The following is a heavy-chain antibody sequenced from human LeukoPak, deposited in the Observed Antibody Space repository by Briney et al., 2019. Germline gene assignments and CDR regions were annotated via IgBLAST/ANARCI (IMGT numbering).Heavy chain of an antibody. J-gene: IGHJ4*02. CDR3: ARDKIVGPTTLDY. Sequence: PGGSLRLSCAASGFTFSFNSMHWVRQGPGKGLVWVSRIKRDGSGTTYADSVKGRVTISRDNAKTSLYLQMNSLRADDTAVYFCARDKIVGPTTLDYWGQGILVTVSS. CDR1: GFTFSFNS. CDR2: IKRDGSGT. V-gene: IGHV3-74*01. D-gene: IGHD1-26*01.